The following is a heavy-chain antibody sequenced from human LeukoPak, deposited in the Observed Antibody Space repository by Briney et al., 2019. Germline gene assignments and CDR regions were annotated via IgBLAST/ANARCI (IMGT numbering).Heavy chain of an antibody. CDR3: AKTLGYCSGGSCYSGVIDY. D-gene: IGHD2-15*01. V-gene: IGHV1-8*01. Sequence: ASVKVSCKASGYTFTSYDINWVRQATGQGLEWMGWMNPNSGNTGYAQKFQGRVTMTRNTSISTAYMELSSLRSEDTAVYYCAKTLGYCSGGSCYSGVIDYWGQGTLVTVSS. CDR2: MNPNSGNT. J-gene: IGHJ4*02. CDR1: GYTFTSYD.